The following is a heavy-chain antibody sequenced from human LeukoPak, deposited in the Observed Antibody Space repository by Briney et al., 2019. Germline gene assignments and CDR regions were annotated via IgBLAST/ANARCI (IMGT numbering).Heavy chain of an antibody. Sequence: SETLSLTCTVSGGSISSYYWSWIRQPPGKGLEWIGYIYYSGSTNYNPSLKSRVTISVDTSKNQFSLKLSSVTAADTAVYYCARLGEYYDILTGYPSFDYWGQGTLVTVSS. CDR1: GGSISSYY. CDR3: ARLGEYYDILTGYPSFDY. V-gene: IGHV4-59*08. CDR2: IYYSGST. D-gene: IGHD3-9*01. J-gene: IGHJ4*02.